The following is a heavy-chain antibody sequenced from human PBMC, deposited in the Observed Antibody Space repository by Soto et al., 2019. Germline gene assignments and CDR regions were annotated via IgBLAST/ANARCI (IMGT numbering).Heavy chain of an antibody. V-gene: IGHV4-39*01. J-gene: IGHJ6*02. D-gene: IGHD3-16*01. CDR2: IYYSGST. CDR1: GGSISSSSYY. Sequence: KPSETLSLTCTVSGGSISSSSYYWGWIRQPPGKGLEWIGSIYYSGSTYYNPSLKSRVTISVDTSKNQLSLKLSSVTAADTAVYYCASQGALGDYYYYGMDVWGQGTTVTVSS. CDR3: ASQGALGDYYYYGMDV.